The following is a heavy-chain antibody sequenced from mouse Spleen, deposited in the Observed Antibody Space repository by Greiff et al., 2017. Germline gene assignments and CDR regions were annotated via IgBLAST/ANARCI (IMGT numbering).Heavy chain of an antibody. D-gene: IGHD2-1*01. J-gene: IGHJ3*01. V-gene: IGHV7-3*01. CDR3: ARYNGNSFAY. Sequence: EVHLVESGGGLVQPGGSLSLSCAASGFTFTDYYMSWVRQPPGKALEWLGFIRNKANGYTTEYSASVKGRFTISRDNSQSILYLQMNALRAEDSATYYCARYNGNSFAYWGQGTLVTVSA. CDR1: GFTFTDYY. CDR2: IRNKANGYTT.